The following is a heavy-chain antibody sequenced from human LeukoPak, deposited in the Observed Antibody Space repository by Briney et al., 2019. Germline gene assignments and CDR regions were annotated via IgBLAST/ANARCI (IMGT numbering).Heavy chain of an antibody. D-gene: IGHD3-22*01. J-gene: IGHJ4*02. CDR2: IFYTGRT. CDR1: GGSISSSSYY. CDR3: ARAISGYNDY. Sequence: SSETLSLTCTVSGGSISSSSYYWGWIRQPPGKGLEWIGTIFYTGRTYYNPSLKSRVTISVDTSKNQFSLNLSSVSAADTAVYYCARAISGYNDYWGQGTLVTVSS. V-gene: IGHV4-39*07.